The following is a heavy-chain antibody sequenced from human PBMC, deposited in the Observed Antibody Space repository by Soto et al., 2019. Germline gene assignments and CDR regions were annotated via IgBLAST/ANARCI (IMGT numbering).Heavy chain of an antibody. Sequence: GASVKVSCKASGGTFSSYTISWVRQAPGQGLEWMGRIIPILGIANYAQKFQGRVTITADKSTSTAYMELSSLRSEDTAVYYCARTMVYCSGGSCYDAFDIWGQGTMVTVSS. D-gene: IGHD2-15*01. CDR1: GGTFSSYT. J-gene: IGHJ3*02. V-gene: IGHV1-69*02. CDR2: IIPILGIA. CDR3: ARTMVYCSGGSCYDAFDI.